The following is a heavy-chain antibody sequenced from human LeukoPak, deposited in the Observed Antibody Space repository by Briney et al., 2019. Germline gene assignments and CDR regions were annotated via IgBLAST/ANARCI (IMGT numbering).Heavy chain of an antibody. D-gene: IGHD2-21*02. CDR2: ICYSGST. CDR1: GGSISSGGYY. CDR3: ARDTVTAIGYAFDI. V-gene: IGHV4-31*03. J-gene: IGHJ3*02. Sequence: SQTLSLTCTVSGGSISSGGYYWSWIRQHPGKGLEWIGYICYSGSTYYNPSLKSRVTISVDTSKNQFSLKLSSVTAADTAVYYCARDTVTAIGYAFDIWGQGTMVTVSS.